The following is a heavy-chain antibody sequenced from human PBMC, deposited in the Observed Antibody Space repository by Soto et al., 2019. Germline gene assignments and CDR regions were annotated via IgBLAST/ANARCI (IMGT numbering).Heavy chain of an antibody. Sequence: SETLSLTCAIYGGSFSGYYWSWLRQPPGKGLEWIGEINHSGSTNYNPSLKSRVTISADTSKNQFSLKLSSVTAADTAVYYCARHRYSYGVYYFDYWGQGTLVTVSS. V-gene: IGHV4-34*01. D-gene: IGHD5-18*01. CDR2: INHSGST. J-gene: IGHJ4*02. CDR1: GGSFSGYY. CDR3: ARHRYSYGVYYFDY.